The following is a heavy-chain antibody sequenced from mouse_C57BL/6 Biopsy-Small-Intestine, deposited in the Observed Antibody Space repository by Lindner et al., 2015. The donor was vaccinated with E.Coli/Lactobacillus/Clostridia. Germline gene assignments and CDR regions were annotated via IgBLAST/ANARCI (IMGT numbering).Heavy chain of an antibody. Sequence: SVKVSCKASGYTFSTYGINWVRQAPGQGLEWMGWISANNGNTSYAQQFRDRVTMTTNTSTSTAYMELRNLRSDDTAVYYCAREYIVVVPGVITINYFDRWGQGTLVTVSS. CDR3: AREYIVVVPGVITINYFDR. J-gene: IGHJ2*01. V-gene: IGHV1-7*01. CDR2: ISANNGNT. CDR1: GYTFSTYG. D-gene: IGHD1-3*01.